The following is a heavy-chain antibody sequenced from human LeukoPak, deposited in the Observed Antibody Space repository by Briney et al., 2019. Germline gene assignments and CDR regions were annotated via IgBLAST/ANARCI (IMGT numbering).Heavy chain of an antibody. Sequence: SETLSLTCTVSGGSISSYYWSWIRQPPGKGLEWIGYIYYSGSTNYNPSLKSRVAISVDTSENQISLKLTSVTAADTAVYYCARGASYMDVWGKGTTVTVSS. CDR1: GGSISSYY. CDR3: ARGASYMDV. D-gene: IGHD3-16*01. V-gene: IGHV4-59*01. CDR2: IYYSGST. J-gene: IGHJ6*03.